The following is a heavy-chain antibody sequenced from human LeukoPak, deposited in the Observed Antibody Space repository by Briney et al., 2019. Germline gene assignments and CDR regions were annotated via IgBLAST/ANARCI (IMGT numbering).Heavy chain of an antibody. CDR2: ISGSGGST. Sequence: PGGSLRLSCATSGFIFSTYALSWVRQAPGKGLEWVSSISGSGGSTYHADSVKGRSTISRDSSKNTLYLQMNSLRAEDTAIYYCARVIRAAPGKGYFDYWGQGTLVTVSS. CDR3: ARVIRAAPGKGYFDY. D-gene: IGHD6-13*01. J-gene: IGHJ4*02. CDR1: GFIFSTYA. V-gene: IGHV3-23*01.